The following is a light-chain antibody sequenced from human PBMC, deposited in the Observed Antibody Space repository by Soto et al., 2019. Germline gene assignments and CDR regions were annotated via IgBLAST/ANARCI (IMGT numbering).Light chain of an antibody. Sequence: DIVMTQSPDSLAVSLGERATINCKSSQSVLYSSNNKNYLAWYQQKPRQPPKLLIYWASTRESGVPDRFSGSGSGTDFTLTISSLQAEDVAVYYCQQYYSPPPTFGGGTKVEIK. CDR2: WAS. CDR3: QQYYSPPPT. J-gene: IGKJ4*01. CDR1: QSVLYSSNNKNY. V-gene: IGKV4-1*01.